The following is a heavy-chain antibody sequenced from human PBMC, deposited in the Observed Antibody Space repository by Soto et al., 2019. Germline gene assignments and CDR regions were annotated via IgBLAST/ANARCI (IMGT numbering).Heavy chain of an antibody. V-gene: IGHV4-34*01. J-gene: IGHJ6*02. CDR3: ARAHFRIGIMVYAIIAYGMDV. CDR2: INHSGST. Sequence: PSKSLALICAVSGGSFSGYYWSWIRQPPGKGLEWIGEINHSGSTNYNPSLKSRVTISVDTSKNQFSLKLSSVTAADTAVYYCARAHFRIGIMVYAIIAYGMDVWGQGTTVTSP. CDR1: GGSFSGYY. D-gene: IGHD2-8*01.